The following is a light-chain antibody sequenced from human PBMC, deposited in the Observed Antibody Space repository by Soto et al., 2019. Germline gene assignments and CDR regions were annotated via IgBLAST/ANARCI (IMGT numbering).Light chain of an antibody. Sequence: GDSATITCRARHSISTWLARYQQKPGKAPKLLIYDSSILEGWGPSRFIGSGSWTEFTLTISGLQHEDFATYYCQQYDSFSWTFGQGTKVDIK. J-gene: IGKJ1*01. V-gene: IGKV1-5*01. CDR3: QQYDSFSWT. CDR2: DSS. CDR1: HSISTW.